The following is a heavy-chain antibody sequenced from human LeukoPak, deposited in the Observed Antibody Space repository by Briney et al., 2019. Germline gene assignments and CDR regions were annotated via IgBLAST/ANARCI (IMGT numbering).Heavy chain of an antibody. CDR2: INHSGST. V-gene: IGHV4-34*01. Sequence: SETLSLTCAVYGGSFSGYFWSWIRQPPGKGLEWIGEINHSGSTNYNPSLKSRVTISVDTSKNQFSLKLSSVTAADTAVYYCARDVHYYDSSGSLSYWGQGTLVTVSS. CDR3: ARDVHYYDSSGSLSY. CDR1: GGSFSGYF. J-gene: IGHJ4*02. D-gene: IGHD3-22*01.